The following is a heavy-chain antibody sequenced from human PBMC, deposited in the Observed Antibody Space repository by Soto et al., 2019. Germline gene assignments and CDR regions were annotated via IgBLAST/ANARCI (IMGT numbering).Heavy chain of an antibody. CDR2: ISSSSRFI. D-gene: IGHD5-12*01. J-gene: IGHJ4*02. CDR1: GFIFNSFN. V-gene: IGHV3-21*01. Sequence: EVQLVESGGGLVKPGESLRLSCAASGFIFNSFNMNWVRQAPGKGLEWVSSISSSSRFIYYADSVKGRFTISRDNSKDSLYLQMNSPRAEDTAVYYCARDRGIVAAPGYWGQGTLVTVSS. CDR3: ARDRGIVAAPGY.